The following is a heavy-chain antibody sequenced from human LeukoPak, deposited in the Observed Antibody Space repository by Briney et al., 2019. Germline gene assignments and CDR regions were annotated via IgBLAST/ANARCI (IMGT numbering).Heavy chain of an antibody. Sequence: PGGALRLSCAASGFTFSSYAMHWVRQAPGKGLEWVAVISYDGSNKYYADSVKGRFTISRDNSKNTLYLQMDSLRAEDTAVYYCARGGYYGDYYNWFDPWGQGTLVTVSS. CDR3: ARGGYYGDYYNWFDP. CDR2: ISYDGSNK. D-gene: IGHD4-17*01. J-gene: IGHJ5*02. CDR1: GFTFSSYA. V-gene: IGHV3-30*04.